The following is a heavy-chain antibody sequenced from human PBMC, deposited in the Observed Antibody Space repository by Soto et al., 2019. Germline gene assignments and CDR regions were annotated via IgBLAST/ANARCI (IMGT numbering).Heavy chain of an antibody. CDR1: GYTFTGYY. Sequence: ASVKVSCKASGYTFTGYYMHWVRQAPGQGLEWMGWIDPNSGGTNYAQKFQGWVTMTRDTSISTAYMELSRLRSDDTAVYYCAKRKDPSPNWFDPWGQGTLVTVSS. CDR3: AKRKDPSPNWFDP. J-gene: IGHJ5*02. CDR2: IDPNSGGT. D-gene: IGHD6-6*01. V-gene: IGHV1-2*04.